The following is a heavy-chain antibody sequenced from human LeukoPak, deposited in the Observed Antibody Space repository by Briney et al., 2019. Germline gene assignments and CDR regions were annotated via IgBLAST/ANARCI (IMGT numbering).Heavy chain of an antibody. J-gene: IGHJ3*02. CDR3: ARGRAFDI. V-gene: IGHV4-39*07. CDR2: IYYSGST. CDR1: GGSISSSSYY. Sequence: SETLSLTCTVSGGSISSSSYYWGCILQPPGKGLEWIGTIYYSGSTYYNPSLKSRVTISVDTSKNQFSLKLSSVTAADTAVYYCARGRAFDIWGQGTMVTVSS.